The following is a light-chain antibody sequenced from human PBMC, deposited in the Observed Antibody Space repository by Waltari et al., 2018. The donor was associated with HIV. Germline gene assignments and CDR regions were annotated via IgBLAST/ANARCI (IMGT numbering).Light chain of an antibody. J-gene: IGLJ1*01. Sequence: QSVLTPPPSASGPPGQRVTISCSGRSSHIGSNTVNRYQQLPGTAPKLLIYDNNQRPSGVPDRFSGSKSGTSASLGISGLQSEDEADYYCAAWDDSLNGYVFGTGTKVTVL. CDR1: SSHIGSNT. CDR2: DNN. CDR3: AAWDDSLNGYV. V-gene: IGLV1-44*01.